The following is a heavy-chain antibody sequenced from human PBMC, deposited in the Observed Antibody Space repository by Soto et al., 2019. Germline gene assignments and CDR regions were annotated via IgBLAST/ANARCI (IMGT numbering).Heavy chain of an antibody. D-gene: IGHD6-13*01. Sequence: QVQLVQSGAEVKKPGASVKVSCKASGYTFTSYGISWVRQAPGQGPEWMGRISTYNGNTNYVQKLQGRVTMTTDTSTNTAYMELMSQRYDDTAVYYCARDPGYSTTWHQAFDIWGQGTMVTVSS. CDR3: ARDPGYSTTWHQAFDI. J-gene: IGHJ3*02. V-gene: IGHV1-18*01. CDR1: GYTFTSYG. CDR2: ISTYNGNT.